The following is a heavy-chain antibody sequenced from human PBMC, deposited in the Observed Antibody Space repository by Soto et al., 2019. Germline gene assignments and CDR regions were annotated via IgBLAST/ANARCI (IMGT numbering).Heavy chain of an antibody. V-gene: IGHV1-3*01. CDR3: ARGAHTYGYVFDY. CDR2: VNAGNGYT. Sequence: GASVNVSCKSAGYTFTSNAIHWVRQAPGQSLEWMGWVNAGNGYTKYLQNFQGRVTITSDTSASTAYMELNSLRSEDTAVYYCARGAHTYGYVFDYWGQGTLLTVSS. D-gene: IGHD5-18*01. J-gene: IGHJ4*02. CDR1: GYTFTSNA.